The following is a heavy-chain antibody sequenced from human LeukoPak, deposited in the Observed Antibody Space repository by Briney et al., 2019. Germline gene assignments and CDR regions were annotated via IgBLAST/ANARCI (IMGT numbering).Heavy chain of an antibody. J-gene: IGHJ4*02. CDR2: FDPEDDET. CDR1: AYTLTDLS. V-gene: IGHV1-24*01. Sequence: GASVKVSCKVSAYTLTDLSIHWVRQAPGKGLEWMGGFDPEDDETVYAQKFQGRVTMTEDSSTDTAYMELSSLRSEDTAVYYCATDLLGLRSFDYWGQGTLVTVSS. CDR3: ATDLLGLRSFDY. D-gene: IGHD3-16*01.